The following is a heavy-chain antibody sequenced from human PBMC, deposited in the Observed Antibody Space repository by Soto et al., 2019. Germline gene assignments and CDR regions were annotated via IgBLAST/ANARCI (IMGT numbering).Heavy chain of an antibody. CDR2: ISTHNGNT. Sequence: QDQLVQSGAEVKKPGASVKVSCKASVFTSSGISWVRQAPGQRLEWMGWISTHNGNTIYAQKFQGRVIMTMDTSTTTVYMELRSLRPDDTDVYLCAREGILGLFDAYDLWGQRTMVTVSS. V-gene: IGHV1-18*04. J-gene: IGHJ3*01. CDR1: VFTSSG. CDR3: AREGILGLFDAYDL. D-gene: IGHD3-3*01.